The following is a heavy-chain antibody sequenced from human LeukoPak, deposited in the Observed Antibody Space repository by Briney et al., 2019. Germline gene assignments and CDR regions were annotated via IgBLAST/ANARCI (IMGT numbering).Heavy chain of an antibody. CDR3: ATPGGSGDYPYPTYFNY. CDR2: FYSGGSA. D-gene: IGHD3-10*01. V-gene: IGHV3-53*01. CDR1: GFTVAANY. Sequence: GGSLRLSCSVSGFTVAANYMTWVRQAPGKGLEWVSVFYSGGSAYYADSVKGRFTISRDLSTNTLFLQMISLRAEDTAVYYCATPGGSGDYPYPTYFNYWGQGTLITVSS. J-gene: IGHJ4*02.